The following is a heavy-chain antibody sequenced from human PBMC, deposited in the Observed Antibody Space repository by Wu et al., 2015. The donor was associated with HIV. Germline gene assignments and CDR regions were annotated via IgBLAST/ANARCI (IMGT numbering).Heavy chain of an antibody. V-gene: IGHV1-46*03. CDR2: INPSGGST. CDR1: GYSFTNYY. Sequence: QVQLVQSGAEVKKPGASVKISCKASGYSFTNYYIHWVRQAPGQGLEWMGIINPSGGSTTYAQKFQGRIAMTRDTSTSTVYMDLNSLTSDDTAVYYCTRAGGSGSYVPLGGFWGQGALVTVSS. D-gene: IGHD3-10*01. CDR3: TRAGGSGSYVPLGGF. J-gene: IGHJ4*02.